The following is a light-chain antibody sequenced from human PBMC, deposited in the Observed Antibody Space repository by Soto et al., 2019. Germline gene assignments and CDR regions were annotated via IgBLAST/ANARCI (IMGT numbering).Light chain of an antibody. Sequence: EIVLTQSPATLSLSPGERATLSCRSSQSVRSYLAWYQQKPGQAPRLLIYDASNRATGIPARFSGGGSATDFTLTISSLEPEDFAVYYGQQRSNWPRTFGQGTKVEIK. CDR1: QSVRSY. CDR2: DAS. CDR3: QQRSNWPRT. J-gene: IGKJ1*01. V-gene: IGKV3-11*01.